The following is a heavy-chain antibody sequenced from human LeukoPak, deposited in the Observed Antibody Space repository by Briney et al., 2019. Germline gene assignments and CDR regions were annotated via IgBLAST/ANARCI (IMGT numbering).Heavy chain of an antibody. CDR2: IYSGGST. Sequence: GGSLRLSCAAYGFTFSSYSMNWVRQAPGKGLEWVSVIYSGGSTYYADSVKGRFTISRDNSKNTLYLQMNSLRAEDTAVYFCARDALQWLLLRYAFDIWGQGTMVTVSS. CDR3: ARDALQWLLLRYAFDI. CDR1: GFTFSSYS. V-gene: IGHV3-66*01. D-gene: IGHD3-22*01. J-gene: IGHJ3*02.